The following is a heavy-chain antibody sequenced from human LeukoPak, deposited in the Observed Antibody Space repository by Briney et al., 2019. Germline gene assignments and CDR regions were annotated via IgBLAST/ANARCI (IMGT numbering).Heavy chain of an antibody. V-gene: IGHV4-59*01. CDR3: VRDFIPGANWFDP. D-gene: IGHD3-16*01. Sequence: SETLSLTCTVSGGSISSYYWSWIRQPPGKGLEWIGYIYYSGSTNYNPSLKSRVTISVDTSKNQFSLKLSSVTAADTAVYYCVRDFIPGANWFDPWGQGTLVTVSS. CDR1: GGSISSYY. J-gene: IGHJ5*02. CDR2: IYYSGST.